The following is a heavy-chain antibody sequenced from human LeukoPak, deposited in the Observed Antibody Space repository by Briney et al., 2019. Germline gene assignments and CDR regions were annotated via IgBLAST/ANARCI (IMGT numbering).Heavy chain of an antibody. J-gene: IGHJ5*02. D-gene: IGHD3-22*01. CDR3: ARELIVAYNWFDP. CDR2: MNPNSGNT. Sequence: ASVKVSCKASGYTFTSYDINWVRQATGQGLEWMGWMNPNSGNTGYAQKFQGRVTMTRNTSISTAYMELNSLRSEDTAVYYCARELIVAYNWFDPWGQGTLVTVSS. V-gene: IGHV1-8*01. CDR1: GYTFTSYD.